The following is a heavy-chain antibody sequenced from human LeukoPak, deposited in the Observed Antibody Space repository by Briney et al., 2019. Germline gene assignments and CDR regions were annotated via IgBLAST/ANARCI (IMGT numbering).Heavy chain of an antibody. V-gene: IGHV3-23*01. CDR2: INSNGGST. Sequence: GGSLRLSCAASGFTFSSYAMNWVRQAPGKGLEWVSAINSNGGSTYYADSVKGRFTISRDNAKNSLYLQMNSLRAEDTAVYYCARTSGNDAFDIWGQGTMVTVSS. D-gene: IGHD1/OR15-1a*01. CDR1: GFTFSSYA. CDR3: ARTSGNDAFDI. J-gene: IGHJ3*02.